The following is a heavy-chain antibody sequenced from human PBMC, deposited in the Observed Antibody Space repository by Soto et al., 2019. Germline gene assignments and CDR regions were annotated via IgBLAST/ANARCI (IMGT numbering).Heavy chain of an antibody. D-gene: IGHD3-3*01. CDR3: ATRITVFGLLIPPFDP. CDR2: INHTRGT. J-gene: IGHJ5*02. CDR1: GGSVNGYY. Sequence: SETLSLTCAVYGGSVNGYYWNWLRQPAGRGLEWIGEINHTRGTHYNPSLKSRVTMSVDTSKNQFSLRLSSVTAADTAIYYCATRITVFGLLIPPFDPWGQATLVTVS. V-gene: IGHV4-34*01.